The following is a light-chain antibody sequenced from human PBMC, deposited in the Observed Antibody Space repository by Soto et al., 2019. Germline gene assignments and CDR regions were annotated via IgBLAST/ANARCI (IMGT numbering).Light chain of an antibody. CDR3: SSYTTSGTPV. Sequence: QSVLTHPASLSGSPGQSITISCTGTSSDIGGYNYVSWYQRHPGKVPKLIIYEVTSRPSGGSPRFSGSKSGNTASLTISGLQAEDEADYFCSSYTTSGTPVFGGGTKVTVL. V-gene: IGLV2-14*01. CDR1: SSDIGGYNY. CDR2: EVT. J-gene: IGLJ3*02.